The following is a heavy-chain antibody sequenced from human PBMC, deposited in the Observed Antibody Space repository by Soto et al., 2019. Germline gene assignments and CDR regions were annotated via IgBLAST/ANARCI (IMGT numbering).Heavy chain of an antibody. V-gene: IGHV6-1*01. D-gene: IGHD3-10*01. J-gene: IGHJ3*02. CDR1: GDSVSINSAA. CDR3: ARGSPTHQKSIDFDI. Sequence: SQTLSLTCAISGDSVSINSAAWNWIRQSPSRGLEWLGRTYYRSKWYNDYAVSVKSRITINPDTSKNQFSLQLNSVTPEDTAVYYCARGSPTHQKSIDFDIWGQGTMVTVSS. CDR2: TYYRSKWYN.